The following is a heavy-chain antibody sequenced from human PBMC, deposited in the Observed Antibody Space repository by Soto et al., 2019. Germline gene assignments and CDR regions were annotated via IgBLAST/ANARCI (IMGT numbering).Heavy chain of an antibody. CDR2: INHSGST. J-gene: IGHJ4*02. V-gene: IGHV4-34*01. CDR3: ARFGIAVAGRADY. Sequence: SETLSLTCAVYGGSFSGYYWSWIRQPPGKGLEWIGEINHSGSTNYNPSLKSRVTISVDTSKNQFSLKLSSVTAADTAVYYCARFGIAVAGRADYWGQGTLVTVSS. D-gene: IGHD6-19*01. CDR1: GGSFSGYY.